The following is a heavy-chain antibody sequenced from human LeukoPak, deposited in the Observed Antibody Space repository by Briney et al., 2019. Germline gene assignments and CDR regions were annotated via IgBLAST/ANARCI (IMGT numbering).Heavy chain of an antibody. J-gene: IGHJ4*02. V-gene: IGHV1-2*02. Sequence: ASVKVSCKASGYTFTGYYIHWVRQAPGQGLEWMGWINPNSGGTNYAQRLQGRVTMTTDTSTSTAYMELRSLRSDDTAVYYCARVGSSWYDAYDYWGQGTLVTVSS. D-gene: IGHD6-13*01. CDR2: INPNSGGT. CDR1: GYTFTGYY. CDR3: ARVGSSWYDAYDY.